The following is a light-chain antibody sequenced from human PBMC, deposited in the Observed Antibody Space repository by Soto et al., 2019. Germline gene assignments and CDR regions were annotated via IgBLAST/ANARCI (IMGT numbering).Light chain of an antibody. J-gene: IGLJ2*01. CDR1: SSDVVGYNY. CDR3: SSYTTSGTTYVV. V-gene: IGLV2-14*01. Sequence: QSVLTQPASVSGSPGQSITISCTGTSSDVVGYNYVSWYQQHPGKAPKLMIFEVNTRPSGVSNRFSGSKSGNTASLTISGLQTEDEADYYCSSYTTSGTTYVVFGGGTQLTVL. CDR2: EVN.